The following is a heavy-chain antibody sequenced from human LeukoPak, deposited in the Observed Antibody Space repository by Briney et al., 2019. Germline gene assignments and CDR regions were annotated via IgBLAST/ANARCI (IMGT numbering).Heavy chain of an antibody. CDR2: MNPNSGGT. D-gene: IGHD2-15*01. V-gene: IGHV1-8*01. Sequence: ASVKVSCKASGYPFTTYDINWVRQAPGQGLEWVAWMNPNSGGTVYAQKLQGRVTMTTDTSTSTAYMELRSLRSDDTAVYYCARGQEDPWGQGTLVTVSS. J-gene: IGHJ4*02. CDR3: ARGQEDP. CDR1: GYPFTTYD.